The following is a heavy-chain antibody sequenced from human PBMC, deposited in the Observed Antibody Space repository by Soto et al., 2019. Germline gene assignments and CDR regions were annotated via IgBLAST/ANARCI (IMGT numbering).Heavy chain of an antibody. CDR3: ARDRGYDAHDYYYNAMDV. CDR2: IRGFSPYT. V-gene: IGHV3-21*04. D-gene: IGHD2-15*01. CDR1: GFTFRSYT. Sequence: LRLSCVASGFTFRSYTMNCVRQAPRKGLEWVSAIRGFSPYTFYADSVKGRFTISRDNAKNPLYLQMNSLRAEDTAVYYCARDRGYDAHDYYYNAMDVWGQGTMVTVSS. J-gene: IGHJ6*02.